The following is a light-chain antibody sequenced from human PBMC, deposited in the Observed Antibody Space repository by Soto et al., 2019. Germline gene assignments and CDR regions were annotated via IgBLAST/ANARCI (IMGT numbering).Light chain of an antibody. CDR2: DVS. Sequence: SVLTQAAYVSRSPGQSSTITKTGTSSDVGGYNYVSWYQQHPGKVPKLMIYDVSNRPSGVSNRFSGSKSGNTASLTISGLQAEDEADYYCSSYTSSSTYVFGIGTKVTVL. CDR1: SSDVGGYNY. CDR3: SSYTSSSTYV. V-gene: IGLV2-14*03. J-gene: IGLJ1*01.